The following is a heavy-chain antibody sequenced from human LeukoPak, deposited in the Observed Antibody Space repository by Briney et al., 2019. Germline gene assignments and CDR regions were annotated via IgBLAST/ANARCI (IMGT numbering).Heavy chain of an antibody. J-gene: IGHJ4*02. CDR2: IIPILGIP. D-gene: IGHD2-8*01. CDR3: ARDRGDGVFDY. CDR1: GGTFSSYT. Sequence: ASVKVSCKASGGTFSSYTISWVRQAPGQGLEWMGRIIPILGIPNYAQKLQGRVTITADKSTSTAYMELSSLRSEDTAVYYRARDRGDGVFDYWGQGTLVTVSS. V-gene: IGHV1-69*04.